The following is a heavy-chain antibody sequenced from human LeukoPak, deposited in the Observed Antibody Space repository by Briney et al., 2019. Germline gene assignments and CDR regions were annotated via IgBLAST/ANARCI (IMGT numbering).Heavy chain of an antibody. CDR3: AKDKVGYSSGWTVYYYYGMDV. CDR1: GFTFSSYG. V-gene: IGHV3-30*18. D-gene: IGHD6-19*01. CDR2: ISYDGSNK. Sequence: GRSLRLSCAASGFTFSSYGMHWVRQAPGKGLEWVAVISYDGSNKYYADSVKGRFTISRDNSKNTLYLQMNSLRAEDTAVYYCAKDKVGYSSGWTVYYYYGMDVWGQGTTVTVSS. J-gene: IGHJ6*02.